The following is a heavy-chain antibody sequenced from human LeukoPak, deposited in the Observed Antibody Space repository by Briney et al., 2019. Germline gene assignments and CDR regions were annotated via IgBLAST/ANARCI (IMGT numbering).Heavy chain of an antibody. V-gene: IGHV3-74*01. CDR2: IRPTGSTT. CDR1: GFSFSGHW. Sequence: RPGGSLRLSCAASGFSFSGHWMHWARQLPGKGLVWVSRIRPTGSTTSYADSVKGRFTVSRDNAKNTLYLKVNNLRDEATAVYYCARGPSSNWSGLDFWGQGTLLTVSS. D-gene: IGHD6-13*01. CDR3: ARGPSSNWSGLDF. J-gene: IGHJ4*02.